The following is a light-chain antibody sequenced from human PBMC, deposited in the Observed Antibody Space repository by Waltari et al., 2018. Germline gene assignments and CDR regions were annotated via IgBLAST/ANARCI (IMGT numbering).Light chain of an antibody. CDR2: EVS. V-gene: IGLV2-14*01. Sequence: QSALTQPASVSGSPGQSITISCTGTSSDVGAYNFVSWYQPHPGKPPKLRIHEVSNRPSGVSNRFSGSKAGNTASLTISALQAEDEADYHCSSYTRSDTYVFGAGTKVTVL. CDR3: SSYTRSDTYV. CDR1: SSDVGAYNF. J-gene: IGLJ1*01.